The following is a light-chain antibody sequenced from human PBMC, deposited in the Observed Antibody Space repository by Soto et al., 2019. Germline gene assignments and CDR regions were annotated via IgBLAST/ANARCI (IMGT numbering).Light chain of an antibody. CDR2: DNN. CDR3: GTWDTSLSAGV. J-gene: IGLJ2*01. Sequence: QSVLTQPPSVSVAPGQKVSISCSGSSSNIGDNYVSWYQQFPGTAPKLLIYDNNKRPSGIPDRFSGSASGTSATLGITGLQTGDEADYYCGTWDTSLSAGVFGGETKLTVL. CDR1: SSNIGDNY. V-gene: IGLV1-51*01.